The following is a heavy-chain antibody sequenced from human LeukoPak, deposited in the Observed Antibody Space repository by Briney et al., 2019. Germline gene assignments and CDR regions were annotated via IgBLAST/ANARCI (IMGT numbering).Heavy chain of an antibody. CDR1: GFTFSSYS. Sequence: GGSLRLSCAASGFTFSSYSMNWVRQAPGKGLEWVSSISSSSSYIYYADSVKGRFTISRDNAKNSLYLQMNSLRAEDTAVYYCARDPGYGDHGKRYFDYWGQGTLVTVSS. CDR3: ARDPGYGDHGKRYFDY. V-gene: IGHV3-21*01. CDR2: ISSSSSYI. D-gene: IGHD4-17*01. J-gene: IGHJ4*02.